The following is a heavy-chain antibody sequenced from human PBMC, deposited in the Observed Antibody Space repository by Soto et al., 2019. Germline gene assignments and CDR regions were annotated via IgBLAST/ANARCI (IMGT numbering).Heavy chain of an antibody. CDR1: GFTFSSYA. CDR3: AKVSDYGDYGDFDY. Sequence: LSLTCAASGFTFSSYAMSWVRQAPGKGLEWVSAISGSGGSTYYADSVKGRFTISRDNSKNTLYLQMNSLRAEDTAVYYCAKVSDYGDYGDFDYWGQGTLVTVSS. V-gene: IGHV3-23*01. D-gene: IGHD4-17*01. J-gene: IGHJ4*02. CDR2: ISGSGGST.